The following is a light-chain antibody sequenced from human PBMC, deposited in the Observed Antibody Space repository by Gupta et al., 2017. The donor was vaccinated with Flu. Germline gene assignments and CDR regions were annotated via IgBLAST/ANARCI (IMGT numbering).Light chain of an antibody. CDR2: EVS. V-gene: IGLV2-14*01. J-gene: IGLJ2*01. CDR1: SSDVGRYNF. Sequence: QSALTQPASVSGSPGQSITISCTGASSDVGRYNFVSWYQQHQGKAPKVMIYEVSNRPSGVSSRFSGSKSGNTASLTIAGLEAEDAGDYYCSSYTSNNSVLFGGGTRLTVL. CDR3: SSYTSNNSVL.